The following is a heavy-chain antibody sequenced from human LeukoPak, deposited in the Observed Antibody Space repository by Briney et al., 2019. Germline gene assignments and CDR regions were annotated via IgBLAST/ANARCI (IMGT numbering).Heavy chain of an antibody. V-gene: IGHV3-21*01. D-gene: IGHD6-19*01. CDR3: ARDGDTAVAGTSWFDP. CDR1: GFTFSSYS. J-gene: IGHJ5*02. Sequence: GGSLRLSCAASGFTFSSYSMNWVRQTPGKGLEWVSSISSSSSYIYYADSVKGRFTISRDNAKNSLYLQMNSLRAEDTAVYYCARDGDTAVAGTSWFDPWGQGTLVTVSS. CDR2: ISSSSSYI.